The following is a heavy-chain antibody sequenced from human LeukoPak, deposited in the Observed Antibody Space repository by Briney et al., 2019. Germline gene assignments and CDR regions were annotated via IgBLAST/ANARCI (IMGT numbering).Heavy chain of an antibody. CDR3: ARDNRLQLENWFDP. Sequence: GASVKVSCKASGYTFTGYYMHWVRQAPGQGLEWMGWINPNSGGTNYAQKFQGRVTMTRDTSISTAYMELSRLRSEDTAMYFCARDNRLQLENWFDPWGQGTLVTVSS. CDR2: INPNSGGT. D-gene: IGHD1-1*01. CDR1: GYTFTGYY. V-gene: IGHV1-2*02. J-gene: IGHJ5*02.